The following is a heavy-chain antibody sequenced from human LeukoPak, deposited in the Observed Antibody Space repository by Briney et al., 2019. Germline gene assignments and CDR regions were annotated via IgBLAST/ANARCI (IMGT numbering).Heavy chain of an antibody. CDR3: SRASSTSYYDY. CDR2: IYHSGST. D-gene: IGHD6-19*01. Sequence: KSSETLSLTCTVSGYSITSGYYWGWIRQPPGKGLEWIGTIYHSGSTYYNPSLKSRVTISVDTSKNQFSLKLSSVTAADTALYYCSRASSTSYYDYWGQGSLVTVSS. CDR1: GYSITSGYY. V-gene: IGHV4-38-2*02. J-gene: IGHJ4*02.